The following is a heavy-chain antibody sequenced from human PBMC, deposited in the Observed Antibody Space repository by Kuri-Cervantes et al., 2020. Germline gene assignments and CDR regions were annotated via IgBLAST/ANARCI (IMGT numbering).Heavy chain of an antibody. J-gene: IGHJ5*02. CDR3: ARGCGSGGNCFDP. CDR2: MNPNSGNT. D-gene: IGHD3-10*01. CDR1: GYTFTYRY. V-gene: IGHV1-8*02. Sequence: ASVKVSCKASGYTFTYRYLHWVRQATGQGLEWMGWMNPNSGNTGYAQKLQGRVTMTRNTSISTAYMELSSLRSEDTAVYYCARGCGSGGNCFDPWGQGTLVTVSS.